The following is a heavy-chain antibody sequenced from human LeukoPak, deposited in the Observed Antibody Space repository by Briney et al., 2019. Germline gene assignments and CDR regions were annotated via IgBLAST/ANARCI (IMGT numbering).Heavy chain of an antibody. V-gene: IGHV3-30*18. J-gene: IGHJ4*02. D-gene: IGHD5-18*01. CDR1: GFTFSSYG. CDR2: ISYDGSNK. Sequence: GRSLRLSCAASGFTFSSYGMHWVRQAPGKGLEWVAVISYDGSNKYYADSVKGRFTISRDNSKNTLYLQMNSLRAEDTAVYYCAKGRYSYGTGGTLFDYWGQGTLVTVSS. CDR3: AKGRYSYGTGGTLFDY.